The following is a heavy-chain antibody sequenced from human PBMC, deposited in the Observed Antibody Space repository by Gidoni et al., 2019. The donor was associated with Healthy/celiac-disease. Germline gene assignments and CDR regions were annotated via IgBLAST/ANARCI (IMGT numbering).Heavy chain of an antibody. Sequence: EVQLVESGGGLVQPGGSLRLSCAASGFPFSRYWMSLVRQAQGKGLEVVANIKQDGSEKYYVDSVKGRFTISRDNAKNSLYLQMNSLRAEDTAVYYCAREVDFWSGYYDYWGQGTLVTVSS. CDR2: IKQDGSEK. V-gene: IGHV3-7*05. D-gene: IGHD3-3*01. CDR1: GFPFSRYW. CDR3: AREVDFWSGYYDY. J-gene: IGHJ4*02.